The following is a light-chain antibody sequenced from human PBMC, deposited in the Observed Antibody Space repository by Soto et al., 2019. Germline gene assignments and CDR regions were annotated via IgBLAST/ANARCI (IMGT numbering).Light chain of an antibody. J-gene: IGKJ1*01. CDR1: QSVSSSY. CDR2: GAS. Sequence: EIVLTQSPGTLSLSPGERASIYCRASQSVSSSYLAWYQQKPGQAPRLLIYGASSRATGIPDRFSGSGSGTDFTLTISRLEPEEFAVYYCQQYGSSRWTFGQGTKVDIK. CDR3: QQYGSSRWT. V-gene: IGKV3-20*01.